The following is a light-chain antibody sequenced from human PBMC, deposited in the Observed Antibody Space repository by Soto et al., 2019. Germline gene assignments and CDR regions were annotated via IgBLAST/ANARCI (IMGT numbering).Light chain of an antibody. CDR3: QQADTFPLT. J-gene: IGKJ4*01. CDR2: TAP. CDR1: QGISSW. Sequence: DIPMTQSPSSVSASVGDRVTITCRASQGISSWVAWYQQRPGKAPNLLIYTAPSLQSGVPSRFSGSGSATEFTLTFSSLQTEDFATYYCQQADTFPLTFGGGTEVEIK. V-gene: IGKV1-12*01.